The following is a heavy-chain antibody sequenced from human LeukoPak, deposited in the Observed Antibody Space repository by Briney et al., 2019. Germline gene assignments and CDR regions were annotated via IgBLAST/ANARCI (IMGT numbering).Heavy chain of an antibody. CDR1: GGPFSGYY. J-gene: IGHJ4*02. V-gene: IGHV4-34*01. D-gene: IGHD3-16*01. CDR2: INQIGNT. Sequence: PSVTLGLTCYLYGGPFSGYYWSWIRQSPGKGLEWIGEINQIGNTNYIPSLKSRLTISIDTSNNQFSLNLTSVTAADTGVYYCARIRRPLRGYFDHWGQGTLVT. CDR3: ARIRRPLRGYFDH.